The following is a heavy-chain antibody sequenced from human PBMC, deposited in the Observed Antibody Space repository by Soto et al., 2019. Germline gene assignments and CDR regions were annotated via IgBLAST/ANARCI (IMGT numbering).Heavy chain of an antibody. V-gene: IGHV3-30-3*01. CDR2: ISYDGSNK. CDR3: ARGVVAATFYCYGMDV. Sequence: QVQLVESGGGVVQPGRSLRLSCAASGFTFSSYAMHWVRQAPGKGLEWVAVISYDGSNKYYADSVKGRFTISRDNSKNTLYLQMNSLRAEGTAVYYCARGVVAATFYCYGMDVWGQGTTVTVSS. J-gene: IGHJ6*02. D-gene: IGHD2-15*01. CDR1: GFTFSSYA.